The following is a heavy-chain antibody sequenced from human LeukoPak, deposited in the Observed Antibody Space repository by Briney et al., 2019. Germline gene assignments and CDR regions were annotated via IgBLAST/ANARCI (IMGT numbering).Heavy chain of an antibody. J-gene: IGHJ4*02. CDR2: ISAYSGAT. D-gene: IGHD6-19*01. CDR3: ATDRAGSGWYGEYYFDY. V-gene: IGHV1-18*01. Sequence: ASVKVSCKVSGYTFTNYGISWVRQAPGQGLEWMGWISAYSGATNYAQKLQGRVTMTTDTSTSTAYMELSSLRSEDTAVYYCATDRAGSGWYGEYYFDYWGQGTLVTVSS. CDR1: GYTFTNYG.